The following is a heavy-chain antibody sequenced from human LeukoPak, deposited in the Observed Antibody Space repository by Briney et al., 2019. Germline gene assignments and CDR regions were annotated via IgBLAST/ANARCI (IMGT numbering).Heavy chain of an antibody. D-gene: IGHD3-22*01. CDR1: GYTFTSYA. CDR2: ISAYNGNT. Sequence: ASVKVSCKASGYTFTSYAMNWVRQAPGQGLEWMGWISAYNGNTNYAQKLQGRVTMTTDTSTSTAYMELRSLRSDDTAVYYCARTPQYYYDSSGHDWGQGTLVTVSS. V-gene: IGHV1-18*01. CDR3: ARTPQYYYDSSGHD. J-gene: IGHJ4*02.